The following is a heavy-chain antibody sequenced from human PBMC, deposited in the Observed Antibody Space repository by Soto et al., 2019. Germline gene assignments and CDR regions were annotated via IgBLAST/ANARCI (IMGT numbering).Heavy chain of an antibody. V-gene: IGHV3-30-3*01. J-gene: IGHJ6*02. Sequence: GESLKISCAASGFTFSSYAMHWVRQAPGKGLEWVAVISYDGSNKYYADSVKGRFTISRDNSKNTLYLQMNSLRAEDTAVYYCARDGDRYCSSTSCYEQEGSYYYYGMDVWGQGTTVTVSS. CDR3: ARDGDRYCSSTSCYEQEGSYYYYGMDV. D-gene: IGHD2-2*01. CDR2: ISYDGSNK. CDR1: GFTFSSYA.